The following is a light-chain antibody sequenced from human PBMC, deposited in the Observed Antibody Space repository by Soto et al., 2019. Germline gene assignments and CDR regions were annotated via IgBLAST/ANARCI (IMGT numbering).Light chain of an antibody. Sequence: DTQMTQSPSTLSASVGDTVTITCRARQNINNWLAWYQQKPEKVPKLLIYGASTLEDGVPSRFSGSRSGTEFTHTINSLQHDDFETAYCQRYDGYFGQGTKLEIK. V-gene: IGKV1-5*01. CDR3: QRYDGY. CDR1: QNINNW. CDR2: GAS. J-gene: IGKJ2*01.